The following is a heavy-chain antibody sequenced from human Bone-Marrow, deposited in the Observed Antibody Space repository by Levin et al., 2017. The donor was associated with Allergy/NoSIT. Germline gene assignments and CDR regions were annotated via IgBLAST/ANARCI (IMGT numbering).Heavy chain of an antibody. D-gene: IGHD4-11*01. J-gene: IGHJ4*02. Sequence: ASVKVSCKGSGYSFTGYYIHWVRQAPGQGLEWMGRIDPNSGEINYAQKFQGRVTVTRDTSISTAYMELSRLRSDDTAIYYCAREEKTKVTFDYWGQGTLVTVSS. CDR2: IDPNSGEI. CDR1: GYSFTGYY. CDR3: AREEKTKVTFDY. V-gene: IGHV1-2*06.